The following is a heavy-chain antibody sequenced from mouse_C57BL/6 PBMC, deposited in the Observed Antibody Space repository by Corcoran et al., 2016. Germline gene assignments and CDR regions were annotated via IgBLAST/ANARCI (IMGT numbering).Heavy chain of an antibody. J-gene: IGHJ3*01. CDR1: GYTFTSYG. V-gene: IGHV1-81*01. Sequence: QVQLQQSGAELARPGASVKLSCKASGYTFTSYGISWVKQRTGQGLEWIGEIYPRSGNTYYNEKFKGKATLTADKSSSTVYMELRSLTSEDSAVYFCAREDYGSRFAYWGQGTLVTVSA. CDR3: AREDYGSRFAY. CDR2: IYPRSGNT. D-gene: IGHD1-1*01.